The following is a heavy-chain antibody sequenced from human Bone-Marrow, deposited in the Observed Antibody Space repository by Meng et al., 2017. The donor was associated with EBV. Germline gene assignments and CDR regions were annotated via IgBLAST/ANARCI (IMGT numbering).Heavy chain of an antibody. CDR3: ARAGRPTYYYDSSGYAPFDY. CDR1: GVTFSSYS. D-gene: IGHD3-22*01. Sequence: EVQLVESGGGLVKPGGSLRLSCAASGVTFSSYSMNWVRQAPGKGLEWVSSISSSSSYIYYADSVKGRFTISRDNAKNSLYLQMNSLRAEDTAVYYCARAGRPTYYYDSSGYAPFDYWGQGTLVTVSS. CDR2: ISSSSSYI. J-gene: IGHJ4*02. V-gene: IGHV3-21*01.